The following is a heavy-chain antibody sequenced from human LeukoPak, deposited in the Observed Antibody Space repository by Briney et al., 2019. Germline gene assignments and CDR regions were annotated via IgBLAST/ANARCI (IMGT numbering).Heavy chain of an antibody. CDR3: AGVPFPSWQQHPYYYGMDV. J-gene: IGHJ6*02. Sequence: SETLSLTCAVYGGSFSGYYWSWIRQPPGKGLEWIGEINHSGSTNYNPSLKSRVTISVDTSKNQFSLKLSSVTAADTAVYYCAGVPFPSWQQHPYYYGMDVWGQGTTVTVSS. CDR1: GGSFSGYY. CDR2: INHSGST. V-gene: IGHV4-34*01. D-gene: IGHD1-1*01.